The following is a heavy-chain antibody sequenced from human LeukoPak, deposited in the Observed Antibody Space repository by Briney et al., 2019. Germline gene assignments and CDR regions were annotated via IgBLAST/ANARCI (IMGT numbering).Heavy chain of an antibody. Sequence: GGSLRLSCAASGFTFSSYSMNWVRQAPGKGLEWVSSISSSSSCIYYADSVKGRFTISRDNAKNSLYLQMNSLRAEDTAVYYCARDQAYCSGGSCYSSYWGQGTLVTVSS. CDR3: ARDQAYCSGGSCYSSY. CDR2: ISSSSSCI. V-gene: IGHV3-21*01. CDR1: GFTFSSYS. J-gene: IGHJ4*02. D-gene: IGHD2-15*01.